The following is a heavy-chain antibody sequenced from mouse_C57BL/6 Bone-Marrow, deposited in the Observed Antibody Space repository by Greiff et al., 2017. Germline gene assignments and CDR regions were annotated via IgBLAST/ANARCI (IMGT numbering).Heavy chain of an antibody. Sequence: QVQLKQPGAELVMPGASVKLSCKASGHTFTSYWMHWVKQRPGQGLEWIGEIDPSDSYTNYNQKFKGKSTLTVDKSSSTAYMQLSSLTSEDSAVYYCASGDYYGSSPRAMDYWGQGTSVTVSS. CDR3: ASGDYYGSSPRAMDY. V-gene: IGHV1-69*01. CDR1: GHTFTSYW. J-gene: IGHJ4*01. CDR2: IDPSDSYT. D-gene: IGHD1-1*01.